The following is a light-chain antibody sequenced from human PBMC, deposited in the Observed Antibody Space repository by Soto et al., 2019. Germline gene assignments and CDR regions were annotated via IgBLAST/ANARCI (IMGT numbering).Light chain of an antibody. Sequence: DIVMTQSPDSLAVSLGERATINCNSSHSAFYRSNNKNYAACYQQKPGQPPKFLIAWAYTPAPGVSGRSSGSGFATDFPPTISRLRSEDVAVYYCQQYYDPPLTFGGGTKVDI. CDR2: WAY. CDR3: QQYYDPPLT. V-gene: IGKV4-1*01. CDR1: HSAFYRSNNKNY. J-gene: IGKJ4*01.